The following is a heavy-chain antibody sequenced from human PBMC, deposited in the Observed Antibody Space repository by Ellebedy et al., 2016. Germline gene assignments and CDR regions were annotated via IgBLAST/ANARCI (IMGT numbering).Heavy chain of an antibody. CDR2: ISGDGDTT. D-gene: IGHD4-17*01. J-gene: IGHJ4*02. Sequence: GGSLRLXXVASGFTFRNFFMSWVRQAPGGGLEWISTISGDGDTTFFADSVKGRFTISRDNSRNTVYLQMDSLRAADTAVYYCYYGHYSGYWGQGTLVTVSS. CDR1: GFTFRNFF. V-gene: IGHV3-23*01. CDR3: YYGHYSGY.